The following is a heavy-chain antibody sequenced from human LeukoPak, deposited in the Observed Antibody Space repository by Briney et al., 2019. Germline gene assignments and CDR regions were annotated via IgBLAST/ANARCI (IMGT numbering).Heavy chain of an antibody. CDR2: FDIEDGET. Sequence: GASVKVSCKVSGYTLTELSIHWVRQAPGKGLEWMGGFDIEDGETIYAQKFQGRVTMTEDTSTDTAYMELSSLRSEDTAVYYCAKGSIVVVTAIHFDYWGQGTLVTDSS. V-gene: IGHV1-24*01. CDR1: GYTLTELS. D-gene: IGHD2-21*02. CDR3: AKGSIVVVTAIHFDY. J-gene: IGHJ4*02.